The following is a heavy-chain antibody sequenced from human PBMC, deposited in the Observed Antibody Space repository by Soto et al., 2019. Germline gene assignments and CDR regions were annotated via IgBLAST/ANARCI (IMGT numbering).Heavy chain of an antibody. CDR3: ARGARGPIDY. V-gene: IGHV4-34*01. CDR1: GGSFSGYY. Sequence: QVQLQQWGAGLLKPSETLSLTCAVYGGSFSGYYWSWIRQPPGKGLEWIGEINHSGSTNYNPSLKSRVTISVDPSKNQFSLKLSSVTAADTAVYYCARGARGPIDYWGQGTLVTVSS. D-gene: IGHD3-16*01. J-gene: IGHJ4*02. CDR2: INHSGST.